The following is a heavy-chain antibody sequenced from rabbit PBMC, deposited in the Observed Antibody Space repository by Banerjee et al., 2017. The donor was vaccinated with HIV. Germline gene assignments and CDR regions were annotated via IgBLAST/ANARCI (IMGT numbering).Heavy chain of an antibody. CDR2: IYVGSSGST. V-gene: IGHV1S40*01. D-gene: IGHD7-1*01. CDR3: ARGAGYAGYGLYYFNL. J-gene: IGHJ4*01. CDR1: GFSFSSNYY. Sequence: QSLEESGGDLVKPGASLTLTCTASGFSFSSNYYMCWVRQAPGKGLEWIACIYVGSSGSTWYASWAKGRFTISKTSSTTVTLQMTSLTAADTATYFCARGAGYAGYGLYYFNLWGPGTLVTVS.